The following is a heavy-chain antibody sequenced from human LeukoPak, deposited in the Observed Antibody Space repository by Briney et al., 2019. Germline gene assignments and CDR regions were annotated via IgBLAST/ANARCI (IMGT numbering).Heavy chain of an antibody. D-gene: IGHD3-10*01. V-gene: IGHV4-4*02. CDR1: GGSITNTNY. Sequence: SETLSLTCGVSGGSITNTNYWTWVRQPPGKGREWVGEVNLQGSTNYNPSLMGRVAISVDTSENHISLQLTSVTAADTAVYYCARDIYHYFSRRYYGMDVWGQGTTVTVS. J-gene: IGHJ6*02. CDR2: VNLQGST. CDR3: ARDIYHYFSRRYYGMDV.